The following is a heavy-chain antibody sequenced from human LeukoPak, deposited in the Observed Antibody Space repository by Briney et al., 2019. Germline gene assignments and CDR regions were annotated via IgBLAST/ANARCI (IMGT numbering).Heavy chain of an antibody. D-gene: IGHD3-10*01. CDR2: ISGSGGST. Sequence: GGSLRLSCAASGFTFSSYAMSWVRQAPGKGLEWVSAISGSGGSTYYADSVKGRFTISRDNSKNTLYLQMNSLRAEDTAVYYCAKSEITMVRGVIIPFDYWGQGTLVTVSS. J-gene: IGHJ4*02. CDR3: AKSEITMVRGVIIPFDY. CDR1: GFTFSSYA. V-gene: IGHV3-23*01.